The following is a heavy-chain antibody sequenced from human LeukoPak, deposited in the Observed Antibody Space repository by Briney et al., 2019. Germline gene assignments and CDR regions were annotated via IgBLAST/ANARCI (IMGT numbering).Heavy chain of an antibody. CDR2: TYYRSNWYN. V-gene: IGHV6-1*01. CDR3: AREPRRPGQYQLLYSNWFDP. D-gene: IGHD2-2*02. Sequence: SQTLSLTCAISGDSVSSNSAAWNWIRQSPSRGLEWLGRTYYRSNWYNDYAVSVKSRITINPDTSKNQFSLQLNSVTPEDTAVYYCAREPRRPGQYQLLYSNWFDPWGQGTLVTVSS. J-gene: IGHJ5*02. CDR1: GDSVSSNSAA.